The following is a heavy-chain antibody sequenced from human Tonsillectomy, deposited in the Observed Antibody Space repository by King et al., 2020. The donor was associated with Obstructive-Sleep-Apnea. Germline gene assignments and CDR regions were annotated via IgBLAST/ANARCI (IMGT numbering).Heavy chain of an antibody. D-gene: IGHD5/OR15-5a*01. CDR2: ISWNSGIS. Sequence: VQLVESGGGWEQPGRSLRLSCAASGFTVDDHAMHWVRQAPGKGLEWFSGISWNSGISAYAESVKGRFTISRYNAKNSLYLQMNSLKTEDTAVYYCARDKIEGSSVWYYFDYWGRGTLVTVSS. CDR1: GFTVDDHA. V-gene: IGHV3-9*01. CDR3: ARDKIEGSSVWYYFDY. J-gene: IGHJ4*02.